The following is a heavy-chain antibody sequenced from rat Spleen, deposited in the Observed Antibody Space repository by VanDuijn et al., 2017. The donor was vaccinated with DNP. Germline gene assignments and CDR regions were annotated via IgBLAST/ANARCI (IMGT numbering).Heavy chain of an antibody. D-gene: IGHD1-12*02. J-gene: IGHJ1*01. CDR3: ATQDYYDGSYYWYFDF. CDR1: GFTFSDYN. Sequence: EVQLVESGGGLVQPGRSLKLSCAASGFTFSDYNMAWVRQAPKKGLEWVATISYDGSRTYYRDSVKGRFTISRDNAKSTLYLQMDSLRSEDTATYYCATQDYYDGSYYWYFDFWGPGTMVTVSS. V-gene: IGHV5-7*01. CDR2: ISYDGSRT.